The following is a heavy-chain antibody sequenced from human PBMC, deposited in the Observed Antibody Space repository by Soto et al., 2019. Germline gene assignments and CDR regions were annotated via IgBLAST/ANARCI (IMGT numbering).Heavy chain of an antibody. D-gene: IGHD4-17*01. CDR3: AREYGDYGVIDY. V-gene: IGHV4-34*01. CDR1: VGSFSGYY. J-gene: IGHJ4*02. Sequence: QVKLQQWGAGLLKPSETLSLTCAVYVGSFSGYYWSWIRQPPGKGLEWIGEINHSGSTNYNPSLTSRVTISVDTSKNQFYLTLSSVTAEETGVYYFAREYGDYGVIDYWGQGTLVTVSS. CDR2: INHSGST.